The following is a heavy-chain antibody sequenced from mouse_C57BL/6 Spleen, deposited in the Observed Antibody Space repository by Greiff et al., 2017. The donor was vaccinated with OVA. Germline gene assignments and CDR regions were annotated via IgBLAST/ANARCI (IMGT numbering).Heavy chain of an antibody. CDR3: ARHYYGSSYWYFDV. CDR1: GFSLTSYG. Sequence: VMLVESGPGLVAPSQSLSITCPVSGFSLTSYGVHWVRQPPGKGLEWLVVIWSDGSTTYNSALKSRLSISKDTSKSQVFLKMNSLQTDDTAMYYCARHYYGSSYWYFDVWGTGTTVTVSS. D-gene: IGHD1-1*01. J-gene: IGHJ1*03. CDR2: IWSDGST. V-gene: IGHV2-6-1*01.